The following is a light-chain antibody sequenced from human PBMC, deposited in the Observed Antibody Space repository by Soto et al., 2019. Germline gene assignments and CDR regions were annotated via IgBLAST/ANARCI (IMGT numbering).Light chain of an antibody. Sequence: EIVLTHSPGTLSLSPGERATLSCRASQSVSNNYLAWYQQKPGQAPRLLIYAASRRAPGIPDRFSASGSGTDFTLTIIRLEHEDFAVYFCQQYGTSPPWTFGQGTKVDIK. CDR3: QQYGTSPPWT. CDR2: AAS. V-gene: IGKV3-20*01. CDR1: QSVSNNY. J-gene: IGKJ1*01.